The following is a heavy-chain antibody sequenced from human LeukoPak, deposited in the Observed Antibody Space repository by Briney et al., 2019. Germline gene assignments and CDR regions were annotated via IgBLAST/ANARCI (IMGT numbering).Heavy chain of an antibody. Sequence: GRSLRLSFAASGFTFSSYGMHWVRPAPGKGLEGVAVISYDGSNKYYADSVKGRFTISRDDSKNTLYLQMNSLRAEDTAVYYCAKDWIVYWGPLYYFDYWGQGTLVTVSS. CDR2: ISYDGSNK. CDR3: AKDWIVYWGPLYYFDY. D-gene: IGHD7-27*01. J-gene: IGHJ4*02. CDR1: GFTFSSYG. V-gene: IGHV3-30*18.